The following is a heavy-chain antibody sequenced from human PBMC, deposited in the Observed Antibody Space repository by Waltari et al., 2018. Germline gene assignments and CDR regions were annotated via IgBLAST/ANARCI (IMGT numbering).Heavy chain of an antibody. CDR1: GGSISSGSYY. CDR3: ARGEAYCSSTSCYYNYYYYMDV. J-gene: IGHJ6*03. CDR2: IYTSGRT. V-gene: IGHV4-61*02. D-gene: IGHD2-2*01. Sequence: QVQLQESGPGLVKPSQTLSLTCTVSGGSISSGSYYWSWIRQPAGKGLGWIGRIYTSGRTNNNPPLKGRVTISVDTSKNQFSLKLSSVTAADTAVYYCARGEAYCSSTSCYYNYYYYMDVWGKGTTVTVSS.